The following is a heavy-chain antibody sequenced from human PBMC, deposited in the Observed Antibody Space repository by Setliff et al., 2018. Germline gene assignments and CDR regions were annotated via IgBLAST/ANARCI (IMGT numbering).Heavy chain of an antibody. J-gene: IGHJ4*02. CDR3: ASDTLRGGWDWFDY. D-gene: IGHD6-19*01. CDR2: IYHSGNT. V-gene: IGHV4-31*03. CDR1: GGSISSGDHY. Sequence: PSETLSLTCTVSGGSISSGDHYWSWIRQHPGKGLEWIGYIYHSGNTYYNPSLKSRITISVDTSKNQFSLKLSSVTAAHTAVYYCASDTLRGGWDWFDYWGQGTLVTVSS.